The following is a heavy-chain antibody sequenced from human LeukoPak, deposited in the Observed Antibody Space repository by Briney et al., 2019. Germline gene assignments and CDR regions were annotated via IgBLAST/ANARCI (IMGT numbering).Heavy chain of an antibody. V-gene: IGHV3-30-3*01. D-gene: IGHD5-24*01. J-gene: IGHJ4*02. CDR2: ISYDGSNK. CDR1: GFTFSSYA. CDR3: ARVGRDGYNPLLDY. Sequence: PGGSLRLSCAASGFTFSSYAMHWVRQAPGKGLEWVAVISYDGSNKYYADSVKGRFTISRDNSKNTLYLQMNSLRAEDTAVYYCARVGRDGYNPLLDYWGQGTLVTVSS.